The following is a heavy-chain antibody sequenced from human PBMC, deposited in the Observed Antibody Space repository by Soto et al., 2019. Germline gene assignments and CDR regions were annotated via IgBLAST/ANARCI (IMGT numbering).Heavy chain of an antibody. Sequence: LGGSLRLSCAASGFTFSSYSMNWVRQAPGKGLEWVSSISSSSSYIYYADSVKGRFTISRDNAKNSLYLQMNSLRAEDTAVYYCARDGGYYSTNWFDPWGQGTLVTVSS. CDR2: ISSSSSYI. J-gene: IGHJ5*02. V-gene: IGHV3-21*01. CDR3: ARDGGYYSTNWFDP. CDR1: GFTFSSYS. D-gene: IGHD3-3*01.